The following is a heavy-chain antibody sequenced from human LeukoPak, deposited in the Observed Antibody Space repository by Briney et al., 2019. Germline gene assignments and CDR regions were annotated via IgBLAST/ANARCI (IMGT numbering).Heavy chain of an antibody. CDR3: ASALGIAVAGNDY. J-gene: IGHJ4*02. D-gene: IGHD6-19*01. Sequence: GGSLRLSCAASGFTFSSYSMNWVRQAPGKGLEWVSSISSSSSYIYYADSVKGRFTIPRDNAKNSLYLQMNSLRAEDTAVYYCASALGIAVAGNDYWGQGTLVTVSS. CDR2: ISSSSSYI. V-gene: IGHV3-21*01. CDR1: GFTFSSYS.